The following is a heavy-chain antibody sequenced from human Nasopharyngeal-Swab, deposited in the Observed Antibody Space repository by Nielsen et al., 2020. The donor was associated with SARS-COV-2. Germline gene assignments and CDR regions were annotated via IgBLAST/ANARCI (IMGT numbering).Heavy chain of an antibody. CDR1: GYTLTELS. CDR2: FDPEDGET. D-gene: IGHD3-3*01. V-gene: IGHV1-24*01. Sequence: ASVKVSCKVSGYTLTELSMHWVRQAPGKGLEWMGGFDPEDGETIYAQKFQGRVTMTRDTSTSTVYMELSSLRSEDTAVYYCARDRVLFWSGLIDYWGQGTLVTVSS. J-gene: IGHJ4*02. CDR3: ARDRVLFWSGLIDY.